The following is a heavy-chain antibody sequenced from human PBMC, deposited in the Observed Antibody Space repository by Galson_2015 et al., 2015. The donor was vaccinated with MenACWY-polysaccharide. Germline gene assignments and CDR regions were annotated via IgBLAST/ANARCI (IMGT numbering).Heavy chain of an antibody. D-gene: IGHD3-10*02. J-gene: IGHJ3*02. Sequence: SLRLSCAASGFNFGDYGVIWIRQAPGKGLEWISLIRSKAYGGTPESAASVKGRFTMSRDDSKRIAYLQMNSLNTEDTAVYYCTVSSAYVHDISCSFYAFDIWGQGPLVTVSS. CDR3: TVSSAYVHDISCSFYAFDI. V-gene: IGHV3-49*03. CDR2: IRSKAYGGTP. CDR1: GFNFGDYG.